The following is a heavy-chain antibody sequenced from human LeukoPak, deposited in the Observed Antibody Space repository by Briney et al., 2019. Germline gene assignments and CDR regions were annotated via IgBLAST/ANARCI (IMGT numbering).Heavy chain of an antibody. CDR1: GFTFSSYG. CDR3: AKVMQLFNRLDS. V-gene: IGHV3-30*02. CDR2: IQYDGSNE. D-gene: IGHD2-21*01. Sequence: GGSLRLSCAASGFTFSSYGMHWACQAPGKGLGWVTFIQYDGSNEYYADSVKGRFTVSRDNSKNTVYLQMNSLRVEDTAVYYCAKVMQLFNRLDSWGQGTLITVSS. J-gene: IGHJ4*02.